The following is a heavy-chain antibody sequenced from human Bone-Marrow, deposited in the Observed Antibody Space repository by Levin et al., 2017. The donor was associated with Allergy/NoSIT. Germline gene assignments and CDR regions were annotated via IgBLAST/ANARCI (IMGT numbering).Heavy chain of an antibody. Sequence: GGSLRLSCAASGFNSGFTFDDYAMHWVRQVPGKGLEWVSGISWDGNLKFYADSVKGRFTISRDNAKDSLSLQMNSLTVDDTAFYFCVKSWSSGWSGRFDSWGQGTLVTVSS. V-gene: IGHV3-9*01. CDR2: ISWDGNLK. J-gene: IGHJ5*01. D-gene: IGHD6-13*01. CDR3: VKSWSSGWSGRFDS. CDR1: GFNSGFTFDDYA.